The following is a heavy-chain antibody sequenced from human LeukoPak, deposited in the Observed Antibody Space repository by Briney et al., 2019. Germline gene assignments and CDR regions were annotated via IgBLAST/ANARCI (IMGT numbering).Heavy chain of an antibody. Sequence: PGGSLRPSCAASGFTFSSYSMNWVRQAPGKGLEWVSSISSSSSYIYYADSVKGRFTISRDNAKNSLYLQMNSLRAEDTAVYYCARGVDTAMRFLWYFDYWGQGTLVTVSS. CDR3: ARGVDTAMRFLWYFDY. V-gene: IGHV3-21*01. CDR2: ISSSSSYI. D-gene: IGHD5-18*01. J-gene: IGHJ4*02. CDR1: GFTFSSYS.